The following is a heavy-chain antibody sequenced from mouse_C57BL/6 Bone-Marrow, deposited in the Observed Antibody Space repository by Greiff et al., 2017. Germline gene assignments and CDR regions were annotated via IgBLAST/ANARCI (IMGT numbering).Heavy chain of an antibody. Sequence: QVQLQQPGAELVKPGASVKMSCKASGYTFTSYWITWVKQRPGQGLEWIGDIYPGSGSTNYNEKFKSKATLTVDTSSSTAYMQLSSLTSEDSAVYYCARGDCITTVVEDAMDYWGQGTSVTVSS. CDR1: GYTFTSYW. D-gene: IGHD1-1*01. V-gene: IGHV1-55*01. CDR3: ARGDCITTVVEDAMDY. CDR2: IYPGSGST. J-gene: IGHJ4*01.